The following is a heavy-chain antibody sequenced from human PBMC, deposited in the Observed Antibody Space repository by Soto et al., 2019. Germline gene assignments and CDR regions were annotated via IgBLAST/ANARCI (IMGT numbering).Heavy chain of an antibody. CDR2: IYYSGST. D-gene: IGHD2-15*01. CDR3: SSCWLVGVVAATHDY. Sequence: QVQLQESGPGLVKPSQTLSLTCTVSGGSISSGDYYWSWIRQPPGKGLEWIGYIYYSGSTYYNPSLESLVTTSVDTSNNQFSLQLISVTAAYTAVYNCSSCWLVGVVAATHDYWGQSTLVTFSS. J-gene: IGHJ4*02. V-gene: IGHV4-30-4*01. CDR1: GGSISSGDYY.